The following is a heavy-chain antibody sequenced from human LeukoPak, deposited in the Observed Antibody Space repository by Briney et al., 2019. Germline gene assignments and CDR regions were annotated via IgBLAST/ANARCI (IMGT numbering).Heavy chain of an antibody. D-gene: IGHD4-17*01. Sequence: SETLSLTCAVYGGSFSGYYWSWIRQPPGKGLEWIGEINHSGSTNYNPSLKSRVTISVDTSKNQFSLKLSSVTAADTAVYYCARVSPSTVTTLQYFDYWGQGTLVTGSS. CDR1: GGSFSGYY. V-gene: IGHV4-34*01. CDR2: INHSGST. J-gene: IGHJ4*02. CDR3: ARVSPSTVTTLQYFDY.